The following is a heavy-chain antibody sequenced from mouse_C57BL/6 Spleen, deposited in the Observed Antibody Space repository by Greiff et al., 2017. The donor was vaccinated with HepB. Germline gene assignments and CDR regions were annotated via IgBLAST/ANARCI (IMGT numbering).Heavy chain of an antibody. D-gene: IGHD1-1*01. CDR1: GYTFTSYW. V-gene: IGHV1-50*01. CDR2: IDPSDSYT. CDR3: ARRRYYGSSYGFFDY. Sequence: QVQLQQSGAELVKPGASVKLSCKASGYTFTSYWMQWVKQRPGQGLEWIGEIDPSDSYTNYNQKFKGKATLTVDTSSSTAYMQLSSLTSEDSAVYYCARRRYYGSSYGFFDYWGQGTTLTVSS. J-gene: IGHJ2*01.